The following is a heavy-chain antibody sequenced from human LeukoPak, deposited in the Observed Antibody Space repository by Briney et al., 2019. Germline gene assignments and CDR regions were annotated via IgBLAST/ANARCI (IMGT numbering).Heavy chain of an antibody. J-gene: IGHJ6*02. CDR1: GGSISSGDYY. CDR3: ARSMARGLYYYYGMDV. CDR2: IYYSGTT. Sequence: SQTLSLTCTVSGGSISSGDYYWSWIRQPPGKGLEWIGYIYYSGTTYYNPSLKSRVTISVDTSKNQFSLKLSSVTAADTAVYYCARSMARGLYYYYGMDVWGQGTTVTVSS. D-gene: IGHD2/OR15-2a*01. V-gene: IGHV4-30-4*08.